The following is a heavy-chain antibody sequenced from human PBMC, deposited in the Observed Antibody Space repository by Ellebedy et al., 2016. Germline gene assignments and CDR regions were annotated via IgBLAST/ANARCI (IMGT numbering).Heavy chain of an antibody. D-gene: IGHD1-26*01. J-gene: IGHJ4*02. Sequence: SLKISCAASGFTFDDYAMHWVRQAPGKGLEWVSGISWNSGSIGYADSVKGRFTISRDNAKNSLYLQMNSLRAEDTALYYCARGTTGRWELLNPYYFDYWGQGTLVTVS. CDR2: ISWNSGSI. CDR3: ARGTTGRWELLNPYYFDY. CDR1: GFTFDDYA. V-gene: IGHV3-9*01.